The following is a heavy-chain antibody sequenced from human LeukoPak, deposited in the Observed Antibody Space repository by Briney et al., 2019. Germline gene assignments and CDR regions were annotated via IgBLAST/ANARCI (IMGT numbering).Heavy chain of an antibody. CDR2: ISGSGGST. D-gene: IGHD3-16*02. CDR3: AKVHYDYVWGSYRPLYYYGMDV. V-gene: IGHV3-23*01. Sequence: GGSLRLSCAASGCTFSSYAMSWVRQAPGKGLEWVSAISGSGGSTYYADSVKGRFTISRDNSKNTLYLQMNSLRAEDTAVYYCAKVHYDYVWGSYRPLYYYGMDVWGQGTTVTVSS. CDR1: GCTFSSYA. J-gene: IGHJ6*02.